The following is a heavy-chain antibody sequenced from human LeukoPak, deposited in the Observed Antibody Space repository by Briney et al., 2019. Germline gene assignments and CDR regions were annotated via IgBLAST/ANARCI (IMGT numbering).Heavy chain of an antibody. CDR2: IYSSGST. CDR3: VSAREYFDWPGYYYYMDV. Sequence: SETLSLTCTVSGFSISSSRYYWAWIRQSPGKGLEWIGSIYSSGSTYHKPSLRSRAIISVDTSKNQFSLKLSSVTAADTAVYYCVSAREYFDWPGYYYYMDVWGKGTTVTISS. CDR1: GFSISSSRYY. J-gene: IGHJ6*03. D-gene: IGHD3-9*01. V-gene: IGHV4-39*01.